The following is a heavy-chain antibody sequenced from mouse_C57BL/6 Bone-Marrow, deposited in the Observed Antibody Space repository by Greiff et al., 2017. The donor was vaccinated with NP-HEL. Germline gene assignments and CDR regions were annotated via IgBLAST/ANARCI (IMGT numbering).Heavy chain of an antibody. V-gene: IGHV1-63*01. Sequence: VQVVESGAELVRPGTSVKMSCKASGYTFTNYRIGWAKQRPGHGLEWIGDIYPGGGYTNYNEKFKGKATLTADKHSSPAYMQFSSLTSEDSAIYYCARSLTPSSFYYRGQGTTLTGSS. CDR1: GYTFTNYR. CDR3: ARSLTPSSFYY. D-gene: IGHD4-1*01. CDR2: IYPGGGYT. J-gene: IGHJ2*01.